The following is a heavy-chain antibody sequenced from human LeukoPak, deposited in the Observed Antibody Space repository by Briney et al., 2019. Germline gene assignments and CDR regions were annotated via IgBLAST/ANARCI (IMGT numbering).Heavy chain of an antibody. D-gene: IGHD2-21*02. J-gene: IGHJ4*02. CDR1: GYSISSGYY. CDR3: ARGYCGGDCYQDY. CDR2: IYHSGST. Sequence: SETLSLTCTVSGYSISSGYYWGWIRQPPGKGLEWIGSIYHSGSTYYNPSLKSRVTISVDTSKNQFSLKLSSVTAADTAVYYCARGYCGGDCYQDYWGQETLVTVSS. V-gene: IGHV4-38-2*02.